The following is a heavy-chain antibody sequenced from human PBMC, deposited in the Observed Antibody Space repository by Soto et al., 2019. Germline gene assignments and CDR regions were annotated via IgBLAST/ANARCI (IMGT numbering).Heavy chain of an antibody. CDR2: ISYDGNNK. J-gene: IGHJ3*01. CDR3: VKGDLDTAVVNSPDAFDF. V-gene: IGHV3-30*18. Sequence: QVNLVESGGGVVQPGRSLRLSCEASGFIFSDFGMHWVRQAPGKGLEWVAVISYDGNNKYHAQSVKGRFTISRDNSKNTRFLNMDSLRPEDTAVYHCVKGDLDTAVVNSPDAFDFWGPGKMVTVS. CDR1: GFIFSDFG. D-gene: IGHD5-18*01.